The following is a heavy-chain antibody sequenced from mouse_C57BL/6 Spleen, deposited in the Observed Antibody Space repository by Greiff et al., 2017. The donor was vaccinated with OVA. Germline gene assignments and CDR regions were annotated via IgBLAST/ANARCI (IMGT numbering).Heavy chain of an antibody. Sequence: EVMLVESGEGLVKPGGSLKLSCAASGFTFSSYAMSWVRQTPEKRLEWVAYISRGGDYVYYADTVKGRFTISRDNARNTLYLQMSSLKSEDTAMYYCTRDGPDYGSSYGYFDVWGTGTTVTVSS. D-gene: IGHD1-1*01. CDR1: GFTFSSYA. J-gene: IGHJ1*03. V-gene: IGHV5-9-1*02. CDR2: ISRGGDYV. CDR3: TRDGPDYGSSYGYFDV.